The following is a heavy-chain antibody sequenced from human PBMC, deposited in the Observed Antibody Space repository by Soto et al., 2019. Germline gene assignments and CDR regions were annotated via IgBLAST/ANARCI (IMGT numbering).Heavy chain of an antibody. CDR1: GFTFSSYG. CDR3: AREINYDYVWGSYRSLYYYYGMDV. J-gene: IGHJ6*02. Sequence: GGSLRLSCAASGFTFSSYGMHWVRQAPGKGLEWVAVIWYDGSNKYYADSVKGRFTISRDNSKNTLYLQMNSLRAEDTAVYYCAREINYDYVWGSYRSLYYYYGMDVWGQGTTVTSP. CDR2: IWYDGSNK. D-gene: IGHD3-16*02. V-gene: IGHV3-33*01.